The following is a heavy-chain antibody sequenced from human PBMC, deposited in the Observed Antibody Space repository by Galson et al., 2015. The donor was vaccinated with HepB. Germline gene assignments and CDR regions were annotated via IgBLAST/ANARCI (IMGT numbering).Heavy chain of an antibody. CDR2: ITPIFGTT. V-gene: IGHV1-69*13. CDR1: GDTFSKYA. J-gene: IGHJ6*02. CDR3: ARGYGSTPYYYYGMDV. Sequence: SVKVSCKASGDTFSKYAISWVRQAPGQGLEWMGGITPIFGTTNYAQKFQGRIAITADESTTTGYMELSSLRSEDTAVYYCARGYGSTPYYYYGMDVWGQGTTVTVSS. D-gene: IGHD3-22*01.